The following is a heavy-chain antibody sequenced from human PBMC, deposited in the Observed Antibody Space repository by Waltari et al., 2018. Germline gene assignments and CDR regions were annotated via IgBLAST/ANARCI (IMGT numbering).Heavy chain of an antibody. Sequence: EVQLVESGGGLVQPGRSLRLSCTASGFTLGDYAMSWFSQAPGEGLEWSGFIRSKAYGGTTEYAASVNGRFTISRDYSKSIAYLQMNSLKTEDTAVYYCTRGESVYCSSTSCYSGAFDIWGQGTMVTVSS. V-gene: IGHV3-49*03. CDR1: GFTLGDYA. D-gene: IGHD2-2*01. J-gene: IGHJ3*02. CDR3: TRGESVYCSSTSCYSGAFDI. CDR2: IRSKAYGGTT.